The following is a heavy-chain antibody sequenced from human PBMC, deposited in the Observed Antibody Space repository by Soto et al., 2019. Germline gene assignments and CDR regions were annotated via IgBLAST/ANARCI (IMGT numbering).Heavy chain of an antibody. V-gene: IGHV3-7*05. CDR1: GYTFSSYW. D-gene: IGHD5-12*01. J-gene: IGHJ4*02. Sequence: GGSLRLSCAASGYTFSSYWMGWVRKPPGEGLEWVATINQGASEKYYVDSVKRRFTISRDNTQNSLYLQMNSLRAEDTAVYYCARVEIGATTVDYWGQGTLVTVSS. CDR3: ARVEIGATTVDY. CDR2: INQGASEK.